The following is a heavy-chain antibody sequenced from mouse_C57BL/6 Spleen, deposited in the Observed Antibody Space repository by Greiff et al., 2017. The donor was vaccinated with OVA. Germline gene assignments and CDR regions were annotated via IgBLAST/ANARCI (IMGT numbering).Heavy chain of an antibody. V-gene: IGHV1-55*01. D-gene: IGHD2-5*01. CDR2: IYPGSGST. Sequence: QVQLQQPGAELVKPGASVKMSCKASGYTFTSYWITWVKQRPGQGLEWIGDIYPGSGSTNYNEKFKSKATLTVDTSSSTDYMQLSSLTSEDSEVYYCARSHYSNNQQAWFAYWGQGTLVTVSA. CDR1: GYTFTSYW. CDR3: ARSHYSNNQQAWFAY. J-gene: IGHJ3*01.